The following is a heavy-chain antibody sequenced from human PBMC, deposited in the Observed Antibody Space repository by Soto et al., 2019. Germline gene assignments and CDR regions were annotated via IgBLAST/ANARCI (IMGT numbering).Heavy chain of an antibody. D-gene: IGHD3-16*01. J-gene: IGHJ3*01. Sequence: QEQVVESGGGVVQPGRSLRLSCTASGFTFNNYGLHWVRQAPGKGLEWVALLTSGGSHKFYSESVKGRFTISRDDSKNTVFLQMDSLRTEDMAVYYCARGGSFDVWGRGTMVTVSS. CDR3: ARGGSFDV. V-gene: IGHV3-30*03. CDR1: GFTFNNYG. CDR2: LTSGGSHK.